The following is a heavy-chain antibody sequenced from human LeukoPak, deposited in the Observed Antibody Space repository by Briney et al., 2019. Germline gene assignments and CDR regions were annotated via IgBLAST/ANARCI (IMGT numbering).Heavy chain of an antibody. D-gene: IGHD3-22*01. CDR3: ARERKDYYDSSGYYRNAFDI. V-gene: IGHV4-34*01. Sequence: PSETLSLTCGVYGGSFSGYYWNWIRQPPGMGLEWIGEINHRGGTGYNPSLKSRVTMSVDTSKNQFSLKLSSVTAADTAVYYCARERKDYYDSSGYYRNAFDIWGQGTMVTVSS. CDR2: INHRGGT. CDR1: GGSFSGYY. J-gene: IGHJ3*02.